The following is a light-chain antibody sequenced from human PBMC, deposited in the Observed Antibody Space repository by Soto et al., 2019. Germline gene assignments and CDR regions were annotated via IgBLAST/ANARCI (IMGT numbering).Light chain of an antibody. CDR3: AAWDDSLNGVV. J-gene: IGLJ2*01. Sequence: QSVLTQPPSASGTPGQRVTISCSGSSSNIGTNTVNWYQQLPGTAPKLLIYSNSQRPSGAPERFSGSKSGTSASLAISGLQSEDEADYYCAAWDDSLNGVVFGGGTKLTVL. CDR2: SNS. CDR1: SSNIGTNT. V-gene: IGLV1-44*01.